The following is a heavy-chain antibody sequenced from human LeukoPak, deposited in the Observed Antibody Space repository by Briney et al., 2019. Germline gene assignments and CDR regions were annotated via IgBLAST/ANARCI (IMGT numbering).Heavy chain of an antibody. CDR2: ISASGRTD. D-gene: IGHD2-15*01. CDR3: ARHSSGGYFDY. CDR1: QFIFTNYD. V-gene: IGHV3-48*03. J-gene: IGHJ4*02. Sequence: GGSLRLSCVASQFIFTNYDMNWVRQAPGKGLEWVAHISASGRTDYYADAVKGRFTISRDNVNNSLVLQMDGLTADDTAVYYCARHSSGGYFDYWGQGTLVTVSS.